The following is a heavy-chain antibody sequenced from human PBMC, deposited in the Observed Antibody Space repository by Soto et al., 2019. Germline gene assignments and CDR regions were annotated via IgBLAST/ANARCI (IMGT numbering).Heavy chain of an antibody. D-gene: IGHD6-13*01. CDR3: AKDSAGAAAGPTKSYGMDV. J-gene: IGHJ6*02. CDR2: ISGSGDST. CDR1: GFTFSSYA. Sequence: EVQLLESGGGLVQPGGSLRLSCAASGFTFSSYAMSWVRQAPGKGLEWVSVISGSGDSTYYADSVRGRFTISRDNSKNTLYLQMNSLRDEDTAVYYCAKDSAGAAAGPTKSYGMDVWGQGTTVNVSS. V-gene: IGHV3-23*01.